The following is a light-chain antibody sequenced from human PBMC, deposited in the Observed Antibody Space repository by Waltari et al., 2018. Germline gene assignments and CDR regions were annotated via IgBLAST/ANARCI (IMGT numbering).Light chain of an antibody. J-gene: IGLJ3*02. Sequence: QSVLTQPPSVSGAPGQRVTIPCTGSSPTTGAGYAVHWDQQLPGTAPNRLIYGNNNRPSGVPDRFSGSKSGSSASLAITGLQAEDEAYYYCQSYDNSLSGFWVFGGGTKLTVL. CDR2: GNN. CDR3: QSYDNSLSGFWV. CDR1: SPTTGAGYA. V-gene: IGLV1-40*01.